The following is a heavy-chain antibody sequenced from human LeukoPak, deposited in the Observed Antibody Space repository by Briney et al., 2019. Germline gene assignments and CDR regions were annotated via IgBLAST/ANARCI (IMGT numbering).Heavy chain of an antibody. CDR1: GFTLSSYS. J-gene: IGHJ6*02. CDR2: IDSDTYGNTI. V-gene: IGHV3-48*02. CDR3: VSLDGVYYYHMDV. D-gene: IGHD3/OR15-3a*01. Sequence: PGGSLRLSCAASGFTLSSYSMNWVRQAPGKGLEWISYIDSDTYGNTIYYPHTVKGRFTISRDNAKNSLYLQMDSLRDEDTAVYYCVSLDGVYYYHMDVWGQGTTVIVSS.